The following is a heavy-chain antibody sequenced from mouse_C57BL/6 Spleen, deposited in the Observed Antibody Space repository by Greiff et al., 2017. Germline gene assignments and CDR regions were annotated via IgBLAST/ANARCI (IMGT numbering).Heavy chain of an antibody. Sequence: QVQLQQPGAELVKPGASVKMSCKASGYTFTSYWITWVKQRPGQGLEWIGDIYPGSGSTNYNEKFKSKATLTVDTSSSTAYMQLSSLTSEDSAVYYCARESTKVVEGYFDVWGTRATVTV. CDR2: IYPGSGST. J-gene: IGHJ1*03. CDR1: GYTFTSYW. CDR3: ARESTKVVEGYFDV. V-gene: IGHV1-55*01. D-gene: IGHD1-1*01.